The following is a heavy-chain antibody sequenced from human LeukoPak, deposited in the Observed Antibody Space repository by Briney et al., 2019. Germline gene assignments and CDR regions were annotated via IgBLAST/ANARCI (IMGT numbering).Heavy chain of an antibody. CDR1: GFTFTTYW. CDR2: IKQDGTEK. D-gene: IGHD6-13*01. Sequence: GGSLRLSCAASGFTFTTYWMSWVRQAPGKGLEWEANIKQDGTEKYYMDSVKGRFTISRDNAKNSLDLQMSSLRADDTAVYYCARVAAAVPDQWGQGTLVTVSS. V-gene: IGHV3-7*04. CDR3: ARVAAAVPDQ. J-gene: IGHJ5*02.